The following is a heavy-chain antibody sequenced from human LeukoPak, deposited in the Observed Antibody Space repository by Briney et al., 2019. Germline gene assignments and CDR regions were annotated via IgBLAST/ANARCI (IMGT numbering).Heavy chain of an antibody. D-gene: IGHD3-22*01. CDR3: ARGEYDSSGYSVHFDY. V-gene: IGHV1-2*02. Sequence: ASVKVSCKASGYTFIGYYVHWVRQAPGQGLEWMGGINPNSGGTKYAQKFQGRVIMTRDTSISTAYMELSGLRSDDTAVYYCARGEYDSSGYSVHFDYWGQGTLVTVSS. CDR1: GYTFIGYY. CDR2: INPNSGGT. J-gene: IGHJ4*02.